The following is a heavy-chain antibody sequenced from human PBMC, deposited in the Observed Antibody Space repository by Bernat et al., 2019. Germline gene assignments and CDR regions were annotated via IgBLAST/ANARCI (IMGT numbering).Heavy chain of an antibody. CDR3: TTEQLWFGEGYWYFEL. V-gene: IGHV3-15*01. CDR2: IKSKTDGGTT. CDR1: GFTFSNAW. D-gene: IGHD3-10*01. J-gene: IGHJ2*01. Sequence: EVQLVESGGGLVKPGGSLRLSCAASGFTFSNAWMSWVRQAPGKGLEWVGRIKSKTDGGTTDYAAPVKGRFTISRDDSKNTLYLQMNSLKTEDTAVDYCTTEQLWFGEGYWYFELWGRGTLVTVSS.